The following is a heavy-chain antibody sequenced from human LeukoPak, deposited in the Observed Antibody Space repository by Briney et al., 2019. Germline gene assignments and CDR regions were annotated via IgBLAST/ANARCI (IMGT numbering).Heavy chain of an antibody. J-gene: IGHJ5*02. CDR3: ARVVGVFEDSSSWGWFDP. D-gene: IGHD6-13*01. CDR1: GGSFSGYY. CDR2: INHSGST. V-gene: IGHV4-34*01. Sequence: SETLSLTCAVYGGSFSGYYWNWIRQPPGKGLEWIGEINHSGSTNYNPSLKSRVAISVDLSKNQFSLMLSSVTAADTAVYYCARVVGVFEDSSSWGWFDPWGQGTLVTVSS.